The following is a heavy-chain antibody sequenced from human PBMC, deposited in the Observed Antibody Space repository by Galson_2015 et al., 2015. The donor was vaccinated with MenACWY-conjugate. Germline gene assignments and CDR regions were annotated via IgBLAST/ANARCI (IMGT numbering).Heavy chain of an antibody. CDR2: VYHSGST. Sequence: ETLSLTCAVSGDSISSSNWWSWVRQSPGKGLEWIGEVYHSGSTNYNPSVKSRVTISVDKSKNQFSLKLSAVTAADTAVYYCARDPIAVTGTFYDYWDQGTLVTVSS. CDR3: ARDPIAVTGTFYDY. V-gene: IGHV4-4*02. J-gene: IGHJ4*02. CDR1: GDSISSSNW. D-gene: IGHD6-19*01.